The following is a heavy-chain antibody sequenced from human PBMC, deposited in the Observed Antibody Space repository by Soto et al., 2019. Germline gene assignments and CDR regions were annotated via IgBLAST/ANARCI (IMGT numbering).Heavy chain of an antibody. D-gene: IGHD2-21*02. Sequence: EVLLVESGGGLVQPDRPLRLSCEASGFNFGSYAMHWVRQVPGKGLEWVSAISWNSGQLDYADSVRGRFTLSRDNGKNSLFLEMNSLRPDDTALYFCAKDKSTGEYSYYRYMDVWGRGTTVVVSS. CDR1: GFNFGSYA. J-gene: IGHJ6*03. CDR3: AKDKSTGEYSYYRYMDV. V-gene: IGHV3-9*01. CDR2: ISWNSGQL.